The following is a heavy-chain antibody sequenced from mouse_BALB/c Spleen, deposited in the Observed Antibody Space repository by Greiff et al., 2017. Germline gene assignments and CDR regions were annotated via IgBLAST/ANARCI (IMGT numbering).Heavy chain of an antibody. CDR2: ISYDGSN. CDR3: ARGEGYGSSYYFDY. Sequence: ESGPGLVKPSQSLSLTCSVTGYSITSGYYWNWIRQFPGNKLEWMGYISYDGSNNYNPSLKNRISITRDTSKNQFFLKLNSVTTEDTATYYCARGEGYGSSYYFDYWGQGTTLTVSS. D-gene: IGHD1-1*01. CDR1: GYSITSGYY. V-gene: IGHV3-6*02. J-gene: IGHJ2*01.